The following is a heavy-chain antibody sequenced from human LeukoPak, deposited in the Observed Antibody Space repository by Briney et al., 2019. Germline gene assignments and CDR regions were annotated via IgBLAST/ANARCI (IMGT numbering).Heavy chain of an antibody. CDR3: ASPAMAFIDQGRYNYYYYMDV. D-gene: IGHD5-18*01. J-gene: IGHJ6*03. Sequence: SETLSLTCAVSGGSISSGGYSWSWIRQPPGKGLEWIGEINHSGSTNYNPSLKSRVTISVDTSKNQFSLKLSSVTAADTAVYYCASPAMAFIDQGRYNYYYYMDVWGKGTTVTVSS. CDR1: GGSISSGGYS. CDR2: INHSGST. V-gene: IGHV4-30-2*01.